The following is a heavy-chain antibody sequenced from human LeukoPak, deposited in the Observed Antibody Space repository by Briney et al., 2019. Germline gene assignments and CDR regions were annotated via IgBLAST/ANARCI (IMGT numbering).Heavy chain of an antibody. CDR2: ISSSSSYI. Sequence: GGSLRLSCAASGFTFSSYSMNWVRQAPGKGLEWVSSISSSSSYIYYADSVKGRFTISRDNAKNSLYLQMNSLRAEDTAVYYCARDKGGYEPIDYWGKGTLVTVSS. J-gene: IGHJ4*02. CDR1: GFTFSSYS. D-gene: IGHD5-12*01. V-gene: IGHV3-21*01. CDR3: ARDKGGYEPIDY.